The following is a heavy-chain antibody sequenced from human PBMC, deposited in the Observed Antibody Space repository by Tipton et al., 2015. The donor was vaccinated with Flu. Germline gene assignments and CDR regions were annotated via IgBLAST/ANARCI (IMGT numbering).Heavy chain of an antibody. V-gene: IGHV3-66*01. CDR2: IYSGGST. CDR3: ARDRVGATRGYFDY. CDR1: GFTVSSNY. Sequence: TASGFTVSSNYMSWVRQAPGKGLEWVSVIYSGGSTYYADSVKGRFTISRDNSKNTLYLQMNSLRAEDTAVYYCARDRVGATRGYFDYWGQGTLVTVSS. D-gene: IGHD1-26*01. J-gene: IGHJ4*02.